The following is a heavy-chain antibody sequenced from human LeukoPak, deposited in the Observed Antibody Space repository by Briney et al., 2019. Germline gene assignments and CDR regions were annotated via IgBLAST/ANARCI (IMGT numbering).Heavy chain of an antibody. J-gene: IGHJ5*02. V-gene: IGHV6-1*01. CDR1: GDTVSSNSVT. CDR2: TYYRSTWYN. Sequence: SQTLSLTCAISGDTVSSNSVTWNWIRQSPSRGLEWLARTYYRSTWYNDYAVSVRGRITVNPDTSKNQFSLHLNSVTPEDTAVYYCARRLTQYDCFDPWGQGILVTVSS. D-gene: IGHD2-2*01. CDR3: ARRLTQYDCFDP.